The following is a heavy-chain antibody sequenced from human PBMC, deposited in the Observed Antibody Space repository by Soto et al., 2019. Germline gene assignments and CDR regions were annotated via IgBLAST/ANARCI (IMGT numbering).Heavy chain of an antibody. CDR1: GYTFTGYY. Sequence: ASVKVSCKASGYTFTGYYMHWVRQAPGQGLEWMGWINPNSDGTNYAQKFQGRVTMTRDTSISTAYMELSRLRSDDTAVYYCARDLPPEIAAAGSGWFDPWGQGTLVTVSS. J-gene: IGHJ5*02. D-gene: IGHD6-13*01. CDR3: ARDLPPEIAAAGSGWFDP. CDR2: INPNSDGT. V-gene: IGHV1-2*02.